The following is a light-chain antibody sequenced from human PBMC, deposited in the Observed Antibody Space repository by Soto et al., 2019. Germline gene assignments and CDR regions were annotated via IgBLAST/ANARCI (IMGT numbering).Light chain of an antibody. CDR2: DAS. V-gene: IGKV3-11*01. CDR1: QSVSIY. J-gene: IGKJ1*01. CDR3: QQRSNWPRT. Sequence: EIVLTQSPATLSLSPGERATLSCRASQSVSIYLAWYQHKPGQAPRLLIFDASKRATGIPARFSGSGSGTDFTLTISSLEPEDFAVYYCQQRSNWPRTFGQGTKVEIK.